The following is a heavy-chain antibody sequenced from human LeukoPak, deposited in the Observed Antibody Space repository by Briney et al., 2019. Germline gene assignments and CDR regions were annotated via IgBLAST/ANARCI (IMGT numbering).Heavy chain of an antibody. D-gene: IGHD3-22*01. CDR3: ARGAQFYYDTSGYFDY. CDR1: GGSFSGYY. J-gene: IGHJ4*02. CDR2: INHSGRT. Sequence: SETLSLTCAIYGGSFSGYYWRWIRQPPGKGLEWIGEINHSGRTNYNPSLKSRVTISVDTSKNQFSLKLSSVTAADTAVYYCARGAQFYYDTSGYFDYWGQGILVTVSS. V-gene: IGHV4-34*01.